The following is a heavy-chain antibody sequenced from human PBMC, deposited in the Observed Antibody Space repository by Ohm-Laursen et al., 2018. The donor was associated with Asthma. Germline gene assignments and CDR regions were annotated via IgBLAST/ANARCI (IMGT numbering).Heavy chain of an antibody. CDR1: GFIFSSYG. D-gene: IGHD3-3*01. CDR3: AKDSVVKEFGGIDY. CDR2: ISYDGSNK. J-gene: IGHJ4*02. Sequence: SQRLSCTASGFIFSSYGIHWVRQAPGKGLEWVAVISYDGSNKYYADSVKGRFTISRDNSENTLYLQMNSLRPEDTAVYYCAKDSVVKEFGGIDYWGQGTLVTVSS. V-gene: IGHV3-30*18.